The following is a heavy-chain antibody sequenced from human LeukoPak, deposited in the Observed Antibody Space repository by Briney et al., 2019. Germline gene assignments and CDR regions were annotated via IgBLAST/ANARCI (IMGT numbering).Heavy chain of an antibody. D-gene: IGHD2-15*01. CDR1: GYTFTAYY. CDR3: ASYPRYVSTPPFDY. Sequence: ASVKVSCKASGYTFTAYYMYWVRQAPGQGPEWLGWINPNTGDTKYAQKFQGRVTMTRGTTISTAYLELSRLTSDDTAVYYCASYPRYVSTPPFDYWGQGALVTVSS. CDR2: INPNTGDT. J-gene: IGHJ4*02. V-gene: IGHV1-2*02.